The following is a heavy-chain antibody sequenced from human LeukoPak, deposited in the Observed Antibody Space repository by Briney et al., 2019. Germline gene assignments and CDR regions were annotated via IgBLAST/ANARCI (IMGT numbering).Heavy chain of an antibody. CDR3: ARAGATDY. CDR1: GFTFSSYS. CDR2: ISSSSSTI. V-gene: IGHV3-48*01. Sequence: GGSLRLSCAASGFTFSSYSVNWVRQAPGKGLEWVSYISSSSSTIYYAASVKGRFTISRDNAKNSLYLQMNSLRAEDTAVYYCARAGATDYWGQGTLVTVSS. J-gene: IGHJ4*02. D-gene: IGHD1-26*01.